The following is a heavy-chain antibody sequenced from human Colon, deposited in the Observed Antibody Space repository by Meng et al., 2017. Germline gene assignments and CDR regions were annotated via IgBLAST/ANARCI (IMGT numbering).Heavy chain of an antibody. CDR1: GYAFTGYY. CDR2: INPHSRGT. CDR3: ASGGFNTWSKPYDLDY. D-gene: IGHD4-23*01. Sequence: AVTVACKASGYAFTGYYIQWVRQAPGQGLGWMGWINPHSRGTKYAQKFQGRITMTWDTYITTVYMEVSALTSDDTAVYYCASGGFNTWSKPYDLDYWGQGTMVTVSS. V-gene: IGHV1-2*02. J-gene: IGHJ4*02.